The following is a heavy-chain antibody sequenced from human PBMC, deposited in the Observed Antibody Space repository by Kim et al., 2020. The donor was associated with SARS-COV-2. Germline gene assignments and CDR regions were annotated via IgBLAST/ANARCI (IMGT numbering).Heavy chain of an antibody. Sequence: TSYADSVKGRFSISRDNSKNTLNLQMNSLRVEDTATYYCALVGSGSYFFDFWGPGTLVAVSS. D-gene: IGHD3-10*01. CDR2: T. CDR3: ALVGSGSYFFDF. V-gene: IGHV3-23*05. J-gene: IGHJ4*02.